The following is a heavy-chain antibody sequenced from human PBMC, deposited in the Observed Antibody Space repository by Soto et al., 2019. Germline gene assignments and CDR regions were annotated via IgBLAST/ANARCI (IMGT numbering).Heavy chain of an antibody. Sequence: ASVKVSCKASGYTFTSYAMHWVRQAPGQRLEWMGWINAGNGNTKYSQKFQGRVTITRDTSASTAYMELSSLRSEDTAVYYCAYCSGGSCYSDFDYWGQGTLVTVSS. CDR1: GYTFTSYA. J-gene: IGHJ4*02. V-gene: IGHV1-3*01. CDR2: INAGNGNT. D-gene: IGHD2-15*01. CDR3: AYCSGGSCYSDFDY.